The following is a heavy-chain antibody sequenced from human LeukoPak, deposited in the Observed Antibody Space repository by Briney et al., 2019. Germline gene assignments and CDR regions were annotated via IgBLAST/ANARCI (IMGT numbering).Heavy chain of an antibody. CDR2: INTGNGNT. Sequence: ASVKVSCKASEYTFTNYAMHWVRQAPGQRLEWMGWINTGNGNTKYSQKFQGRVTITRDTSESTAHMELSSLRSEDTAVYYCARMYCSRGSCYPLFYYYALDVWGQGTTVTVSS. CDR1: EYTFTNYA. D-gene: IGHD2-15*01. J-gene: IGHJ6*02. V-gene: IGHV1-3*04. CDR3: ARMYCSRGSCYPLFYYYALDV.